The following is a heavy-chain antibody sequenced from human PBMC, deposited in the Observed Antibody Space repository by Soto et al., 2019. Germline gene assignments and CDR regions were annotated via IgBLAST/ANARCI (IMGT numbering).Heavy chain of an antibody. Sequence: SETLSLTCTVSGGSISSSSYYWGWIRQPPGKGLEWIGSIYYSGSTYYNPSLKSRVTISVDTSENQFSLKLSSVTAADTAVYYCARRRAYGDYDSYFDYWGQGTLVTVSS. V-gene: IGHV4-39*01. CDR1: GGSISSSSYY. J-gene: IGHJ4*02. CDR3: ARRRAYGDYDSYFDY. CDR2: IYYSGST. D-gene: IGHD4-17*01.